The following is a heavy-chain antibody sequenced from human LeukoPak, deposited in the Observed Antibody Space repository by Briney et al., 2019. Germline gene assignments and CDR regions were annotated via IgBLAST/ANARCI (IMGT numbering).Heavy chain of an antibody. V-gene: IGHV1-24*01. CDR3: ATDTPGGLRFLEWLGSLWY. CDR2: FDPEDGET. CDR1: GYTLTELS. D-gene: IGHD3-3*01. J-gene: IGHJ4*02. Sequence: ASVKVSCKVSGYTLTELSMHWVRQAPGKGLEWMGGFDPEDGETIYAQKFQGRVTMTEDTSTDTAYMELSSLRSGDTAVYYCATDTPGGLRFLEWLGSLWYWGQGTLVTVSS.